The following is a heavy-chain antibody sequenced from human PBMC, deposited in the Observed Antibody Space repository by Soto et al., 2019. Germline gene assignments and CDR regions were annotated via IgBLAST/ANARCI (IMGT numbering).Heavy chain of an antibody. CDR3: ASTVIYASSGYWVDY. CDR1: GGSISSYY. Sequence: PXEILSLTFTVSGGSISSYYWSLIRQPPGKGLEWIGYIYYSGSTNYNPSLKSRVTISVDTSKNQFYLKLSSVTAADTAVYYCASTVIYASSGYWVDYWGQGTLVTVSS. J-gene: IGHJ4*02. CDR2: IYYSGST. V-gene: IGHV4-59*01. D-gene: IGHD3-22*01.